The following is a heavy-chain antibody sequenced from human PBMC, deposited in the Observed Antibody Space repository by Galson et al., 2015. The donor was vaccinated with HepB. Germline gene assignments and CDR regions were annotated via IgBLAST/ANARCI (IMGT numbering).Heavy chain of an antibody. CDR3: ARGGGTVTKEVEIDY. CDR2: IYTSGST. V-gene: IGHV4-61*02. CDR1: GGSISSGSYY. Sequence: TLSLTCTVSGGSISSGSYYWSWIRQPAGKGLEWIGRIYTSGSTNYNPSLKSRVTMSVDTSKNQFSLKLSSVTAADTAVYYCARGGGTVTKEVEIDYWGQGTLVTVSS. D-gene: IGHD4-17*01. J-gene: IGHJ4*02.